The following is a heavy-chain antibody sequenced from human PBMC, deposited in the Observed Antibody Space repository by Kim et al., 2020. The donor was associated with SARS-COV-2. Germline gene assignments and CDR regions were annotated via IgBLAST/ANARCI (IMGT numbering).Heavy chain of an antibody. CDR3: ARLLLWFGDPPGY. V-gene: IGHV4-34*01. J-gene: IGHJ4*02. Sequence: NPSLKGRVTKSVDTTKNQFSLKLSSVTAADTAVYYCARLLLWFGDPPGYWGQGTLVTVSS. D-gene: IGHD3-10*01.